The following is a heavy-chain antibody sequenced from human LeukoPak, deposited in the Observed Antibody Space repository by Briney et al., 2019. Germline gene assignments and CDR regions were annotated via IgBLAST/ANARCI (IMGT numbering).Heavy chain of an antibody. CDR2: ISYDGSNK. D-gene: IGHD2-2*01. J-gene: IGHJ6*02. CDR3: AKDLDVVVPAASRAPYGMDV. CDR1: GFTFSSYG. Sequence: GRSLRLSCAASGFTFSSYGMHWVRQAPGKGLEWVAVISYDGSNKYYADSVKGRFTISRDNSKNTLYLQMNSLRAEDTAVYYCAKDLDVVVPAASRAPYGMDVWGQGTTVTVSS. V-gene: IGHV3-30*18.